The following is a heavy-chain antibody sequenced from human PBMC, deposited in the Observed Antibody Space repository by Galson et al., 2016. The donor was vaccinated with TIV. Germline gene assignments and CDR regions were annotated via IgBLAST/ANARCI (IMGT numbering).Heavy chain of an antibody. CDR1: GYTFSDYH. V-gene: IGHV1-2*05. CDR2: INPNSGGT. Sequence: SVKVSCKASGYTFSDYHMHWVRQAPGQGLEWMGRINPNSGGTEYAQKFQDRVTMTRDPSINTAYMELSSLRYDDSVIYYCARGRGPGYCSSTSCYGSYGMDVWGQGTTVTVSS. J-gene: IGHJ6*02. CDR3: ARGRGPGYCSSTSCYGSYGMDV. D-gene: IGHD2-2*03.